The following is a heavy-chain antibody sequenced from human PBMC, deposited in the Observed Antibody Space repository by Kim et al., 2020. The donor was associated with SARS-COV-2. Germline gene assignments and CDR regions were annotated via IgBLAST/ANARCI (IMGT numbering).Heavy chain of an antibody. V-gene: IGHV4-59*01. CDR3: ARVRTSGTYSSHHFDY. Sequence: SGSTNYNPSLRSRVSISLDTSKSQCLLRLTSVTAADTAVYYCARVRTSGTYSSHHFDYWGQGAQVTVSP. D-gene: IGHD3-10*01. CDR2: SGST. J-gene: IGHJ4*02.